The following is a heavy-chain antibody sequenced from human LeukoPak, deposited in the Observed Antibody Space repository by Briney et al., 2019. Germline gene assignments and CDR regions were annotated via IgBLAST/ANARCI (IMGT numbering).Heavy chain of an antibody. D-gene: IGHD1-14*01. CDR1: GFTFNNYG. J-gene: IGHJ4*02. CDR2: ISYDGSNK. CDR3: AKAKYTFGINLLDY. Sequence: PGGSLRLSCAASGFTFNNYGMQWVRQAPGKGLEWVAVISYDGSNKYYADSVKGRFTISRDNSKNTLFLQMNSLRPEDTAVFYCAKAKYTFGINLLDYWGQGTLVTVSS. V-gene: IGHV3-30*18.